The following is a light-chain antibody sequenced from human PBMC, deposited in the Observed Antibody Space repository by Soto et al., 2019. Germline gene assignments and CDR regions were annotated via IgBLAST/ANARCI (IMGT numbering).Light chain of an antibody. V-gene: IGKV1-27*01. CDR1: QGIIDY. CDR2: AAS. J-gene: IGKJ1*01. Sequence: DIQMTQSPSSLSASVGDRVTITCRASQGIIDYVAWYQQKPGRAPKLLIYAASTLSSGVPSRFSGRGSGTDFTRTISSLQPEDVATYYCQKDSSAPQTFGPGTKMEIK. CDR3: QKDSSAPQT.